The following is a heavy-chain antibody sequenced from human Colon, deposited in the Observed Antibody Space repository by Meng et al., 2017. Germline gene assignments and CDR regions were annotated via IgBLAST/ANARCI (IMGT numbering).Heavy chain of an antibody. CDR3: ARDSGYDKNWFDP. V-gene: IGHV4-61*01. CDR2: IYYSGST. J-gene: IGHJ5*02. D-gene: IGHD5-12*01. CDR1: GCSVISKSYY. Sequence: VQMQESGPGRVRPWESLSLTCTSSGCSVISKSYYWSWIRPPPGKGLEWIGFIYYSGSTNYNPSLKSRVTISVDTSKNQFSLKVSSVTAADTAVYYCARDSGYDKNWFDPWGQGTLVTVSS.